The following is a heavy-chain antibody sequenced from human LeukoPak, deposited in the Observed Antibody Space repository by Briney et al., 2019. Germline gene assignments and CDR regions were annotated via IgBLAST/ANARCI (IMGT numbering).Heavy chain of an antibody. Sequence: GESLKISCKGSGYSFTSYWIGWVRRMPGKGLEWMGIIYPGDSDTRYSPSFQGQVTISADKSISTAYLQWSSLKASDTAMYYCARSRGLFLEWLLPAPDAFDIWGQGTMVTVSS. V-gene: IGHV5-51*01. CDR2: IYPGDSDT. CDR1: GYSFTSYW. CDR3: ARSRGLFLEWLLPAPDAFDI. J-gene: IGHJ3*02. D-gene: IGHD3-3*01.